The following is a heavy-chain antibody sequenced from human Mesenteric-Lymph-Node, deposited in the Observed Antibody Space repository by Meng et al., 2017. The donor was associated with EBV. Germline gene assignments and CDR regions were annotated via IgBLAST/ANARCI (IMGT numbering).Heavy chain of an antibody. CDR1: GYTFTTYG. CDR3: ARERVSMGRGVIIDDWFDV. V-gene: IGHV1-18*01. J-gene: IGHJ5*02. Sequence: QVHLVHSGPEMKKPGTSVKVSCKTSGYTFTTYGINWVRQAPGQGLEWMGWVSASKGYTNYAQKVQGRVTMTTDSSTSTAYMELRSLRSDDTAIYYCARERVSMGRGVIIDDWFDVWGQGTLVTVSS. D-gene: IGHD3-10*01. CDR2: VSASKGYT.